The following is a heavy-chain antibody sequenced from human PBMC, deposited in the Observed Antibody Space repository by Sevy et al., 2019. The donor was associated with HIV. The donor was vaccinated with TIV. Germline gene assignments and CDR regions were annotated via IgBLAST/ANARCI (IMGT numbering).Heavy chain of an antibody. CDR1: GFTFSSYG. CDR2: INSNGAST. V-gene: IGHV3-64D*06. J-gene: IGHJ6*02. Sequence: GGSLRLSCSASGFTFSSYGMHWVRQAPGKGLELVSAINSNGASTYYADSVKGRFTISRDNSKNTLYLQMSSLRVEDTAVYYCVRLVVISIDYDNGMDVWGQGTTVTVSS. D-gene: IGHD2-21*01. CDR3: VRLVVISIDYDNGMDV.